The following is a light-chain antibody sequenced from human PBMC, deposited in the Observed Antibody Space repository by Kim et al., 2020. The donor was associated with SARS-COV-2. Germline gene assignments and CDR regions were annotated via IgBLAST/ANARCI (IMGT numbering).Light chain of an antibody. J-gene: IGKJ2*01. CDR1: QSIRSW. Sequence: GDSVTIACRASQSIRSWLAWYQQKPGKAPKLLIHEASILEDGVPSRFSGRGYETDFTLTISGLQPDDYATYYCQKYDSFYSFGQGTKLE. V-gene: IGKV1-5*01. CDR2: EAS. CDR3: QKYDSFYS.